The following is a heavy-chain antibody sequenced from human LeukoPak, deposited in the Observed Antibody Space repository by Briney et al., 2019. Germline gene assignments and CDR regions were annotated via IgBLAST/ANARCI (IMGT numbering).Heavy chain of an antibody. V-gene: IGHV1-2*02. J-gene: IGHJ4*02. CDR1: GYTFTTYY. CDR2: VNPNSGGT. CDR3: ARDDGGNTGYENFDY. D-gene: IGHD5-12*01. Sequence: GASVKVSCKASGYTFTTYYMHWVRQAPGQGLEWMGWVNPNSGGTNYAQKFQGRVTMTRDTSISTAYMKLSRMRIDDTAVYYCARDDGGNTGYENFDYWGQGTLVTVSS.